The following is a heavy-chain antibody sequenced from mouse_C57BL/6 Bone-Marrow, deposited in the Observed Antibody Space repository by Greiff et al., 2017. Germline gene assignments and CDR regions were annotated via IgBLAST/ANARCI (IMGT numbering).Heavy chain of an antibody. CDR2: IYPGSGNT. D-gene: IGHD3-2*02. Sequence: VQLKESGAELVRPGASVKLSCKASGYTFTDYYINWVKQRPGQGLEWIARIYPGSGNTYYNEKFKGKATLTAEKSSSTAYMQLSSLTSEDSAVYFCASSSSSCPLFSYWGQGTLVTVSA. J-gene: IGHJ3*01. V-gene: IGHV1-76*01. CDR3: ASSSSSCPLFSY. CDR1: GYTFTDYY.